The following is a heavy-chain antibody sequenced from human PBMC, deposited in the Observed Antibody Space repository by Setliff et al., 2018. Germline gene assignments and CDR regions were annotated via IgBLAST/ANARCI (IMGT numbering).Heavy chain of an antibody. J-gene: IGHJ6*03. CDR2: IYTSGST. V-gene: IGHV4-4*08. D-gene: IGHD3-3*01. Sequence: SETLSLTCTVSGGSISSYYWSWIRQPPGKGLEWIGYIYTSGSTNYNPSLKSRVTISVDTSKNQFSLKLSSVTAADTAVYYCARSVGDYNFWSGYPYYMDVWGKGTTVTVSS. CDR3: ARSVGDYNFWSGYPYYMDV. CDR1: GGSISSYY.